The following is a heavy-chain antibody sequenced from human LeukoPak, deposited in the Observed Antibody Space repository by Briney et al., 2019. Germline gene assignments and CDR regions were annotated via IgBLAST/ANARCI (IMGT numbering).Heavy chain of an antibody. CDR1: GDGVSGSPAV. V-gene: IGHV6-1*01. Sequence: SQTLSLTCAISGDGVSGSPAVWNWIRQSPSRGLEWLGRAYYRSKWYIDYVVSVKGRITITPDTSKNQFSLQLNSVTPEDTAVYYCARGAVRGGTNFDYWGQGTLVTVSS. CDR3: ARGAVRGGTNFDY. D-gene: IGHD3-10*01. CDR2: AYYRSKWYI. J-gene: IGHJ4*02.